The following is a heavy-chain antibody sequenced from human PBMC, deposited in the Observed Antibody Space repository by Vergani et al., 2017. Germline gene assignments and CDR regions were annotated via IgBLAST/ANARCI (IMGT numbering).Heavy chain of an antibody. D-gene: IGHD1-14*01. CDR3: ARGNPDGRQVDY. CDR1: GGSISSSSYY. CDR2: IYYSGST. J-gene: IGHJ4*02. V-gene: IGHV4-39*01. Sequence: QLQLQESGPGLVKPSETLSLTCTVSGGSISSSSYYWGWIRQPPGKGLEWIGSIYYSGSTYYNPSLKSRVTISVDTSKNQFSLKLSSVTAADTAVYYCARGNPDGRQVDYWGQGTLVTVSS.